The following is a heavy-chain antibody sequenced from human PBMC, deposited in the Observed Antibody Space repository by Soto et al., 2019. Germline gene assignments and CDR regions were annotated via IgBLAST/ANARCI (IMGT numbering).Heavy chain of an antibody. CDR1: GYTFTSYG. D-gene: IGHD6-13*01. CDR2: ISAYNGNT. CDR3: ARVDSSSWYNWFDP. Sequence: ASVKVSCKASGYTFTSYGISWVRQAPGQGLEWMGWISAYNGNTNYAQKLQGRVTMTTDTSTSTAYMELRSLRSDGTAVYYCARVDSSSWYNWFDPWGQGTLVTVSS. V-gene: IGHV1-18*04. J-gene: IGHJ5*02.